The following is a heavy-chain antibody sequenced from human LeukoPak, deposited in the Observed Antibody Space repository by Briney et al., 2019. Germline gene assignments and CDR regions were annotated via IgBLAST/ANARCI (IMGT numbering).Heavy chain of an antibody. V-gene: IGHV3-23*01. J-gene: IGHJ6*02. Sequence: GGSLRLSCAASGFTFNSYAMSWVRQAPGKGLEWVSAISGSGDSTYYADSVKGRFTISRDNSKNTLYLQMNSLRAEDTAVYYCARERIGELLYYYYGMDVWGQGTTVTVSS. D-gene: IGHD3-10*01. CDR3: ARERIGELLYYYYGMDV. CDR2: ISGSGDST. CDR1: GFTFNSYA.